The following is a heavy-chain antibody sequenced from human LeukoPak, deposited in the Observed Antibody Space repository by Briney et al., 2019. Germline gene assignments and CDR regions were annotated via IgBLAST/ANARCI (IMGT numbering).Heavy chain of an antibody. CDR1: GFTVSSNS. CDR2: ISGSGGST. J-gene: IGHJ5*02. V-gene: IGHV3-23*01. Sequence: GGSLRLSCTVSGFTVSSNSMSWVRQAPGKGLEWVSAISGSGGSTYYADSVKGRFTISRDNSKNTLYLQMNSLRAEDTAVYYCAKDYTMVRGVMWFDPWGQGTLVTVSS. CDR3: AKDYTMVRGVMWFDP. D-gene: IGHD3-10*01.